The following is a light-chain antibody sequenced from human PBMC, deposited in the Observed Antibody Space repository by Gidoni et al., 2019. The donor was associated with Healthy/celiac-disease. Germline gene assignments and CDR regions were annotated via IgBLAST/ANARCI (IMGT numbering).Light chain of an antibody. V-gene: IGKV1-5*01. CDR2: DAS. CDR1: QSMSSW. CDR3: QQYNSYSRT. Sequence: DTQMTQSPSTLSASVGDRVTITCRASQSMSSWLAWYQQKPGKAPKLLIYDASSLESGVPSRFSGSGSGTEFTLTISSLQPDDFATYYCQQYNSYSRTFGQGTKVEIK. J-gene: IGKJ1*01.